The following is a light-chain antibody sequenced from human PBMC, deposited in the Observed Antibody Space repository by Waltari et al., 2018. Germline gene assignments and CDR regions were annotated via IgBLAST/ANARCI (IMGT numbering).Light chain of an antibody. V-gene: IGLV3-25*03. J-gene: IGLJ1*01. Sequence: SLELTQSPSVAVSPGQTAGLTCSADVLSKQHVYWYKQRPGQAPVLVLFKDSERPSGIPERFSGSRSGTTGTLTITGVQAEDEADYYCQSSDSSGNDYVFGPGTKVTVL. CDR3: QSSDSSGNDYV. CDR1: VLSKQH. CDR2: KDS.